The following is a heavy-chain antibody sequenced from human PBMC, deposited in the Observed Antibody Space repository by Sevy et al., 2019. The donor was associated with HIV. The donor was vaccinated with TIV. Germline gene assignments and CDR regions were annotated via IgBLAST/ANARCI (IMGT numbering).Heavy chain of an antibody. D-gene: IGHD6-13*01. CDR2: IKQDGSEK. Sequence: GGSLRLSCTASGYTFPAFSFNWVRQAPGKGLEWVANIKQDGSEKYYVDSVKGRFTISRDNAKNTLFLQMNSLRAEDTAVYYCVREGRYSSSWYFGSPVQYYFDYWGQGTLVTVSS. V-gene: IGHV3-7*01. J-gene: IGHJ4*02. CDR3: VREGRYSSSWYFGSPVQYYFDY. CDR1: GYTFPAFS.